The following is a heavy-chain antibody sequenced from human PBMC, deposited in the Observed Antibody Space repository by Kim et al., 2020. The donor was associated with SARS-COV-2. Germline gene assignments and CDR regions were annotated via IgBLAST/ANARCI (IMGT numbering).Heavy chain of an antibody. CDR3: VADRQFGHPSRYNIGWYYFDY. D-gene: IGHD6-19*01. CDR2: IVVGSGHT. J-gene: IGHJ4*02. CDR1: GFTFTNSA. Sequence: SVKVSCKASGFTFTNSAVQWVRQARGQRLEWIGWIVVGSGHTNYAQKFQERVTFTRDMSTSTAYMELSSLRAEDTAVYYCVADRQFGHPSRYNIGWYYFDYWGQGTLVTVSS. V-gene: IGHV1-58*01.